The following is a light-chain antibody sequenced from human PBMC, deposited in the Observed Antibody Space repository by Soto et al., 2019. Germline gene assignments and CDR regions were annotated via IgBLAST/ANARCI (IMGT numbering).Light chain of an antibody. CDR3: QEYNNWPPLT. J-gene: IGKJ4*01. V-gene: IGKV3-15*01. CDR1: QSVTNK. CDR2: GAS. Sequence: EIVMTQSPATLSVSPGERATLSCRASQSVTNKLDWYQQKLGQSPRLLIYGASTRATGIPARFSGSGSGTEFTLTISSLQSEAFAIYYCQEYNNWPPLTFGGGTKVEIK.